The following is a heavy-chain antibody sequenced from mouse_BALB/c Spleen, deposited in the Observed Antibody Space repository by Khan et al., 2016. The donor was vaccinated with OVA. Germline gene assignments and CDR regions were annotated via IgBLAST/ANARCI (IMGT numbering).Heavy chain of an antibody. J-gene: IGHJ2*01. V-gene: IGHV3-2*02. CDR1: GYSITTDYA. CDR3: ARVYGGDFDY. Sequence: EVQLQESGPGLVKPSQSLSLTCTVTGYSITTDYAWNWIRQFPGNKLEWIGYISYSGNTTYNPSLKSRISITRDTSKNQFFLQLKSVTTEDTAIYYCARVYGGDFDYWGEGTTLTVSS. CDR2: ISYSGNT. D-gene: IGHD1-1*01.